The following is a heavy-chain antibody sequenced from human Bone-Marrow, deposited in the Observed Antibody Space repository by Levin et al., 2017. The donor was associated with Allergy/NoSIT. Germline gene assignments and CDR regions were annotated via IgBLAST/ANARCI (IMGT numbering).Heavy chain of an antibody. Sequence: GESLKISCKTSGYTFTSHWISWVRQMPGKGLEWLGIIYPGDSDTRYSPSFQGQVTISADTSITTAYLQWSSLKASDTAMYYCATPQAPYSSSPLNYWGQGTLVTVSS. CDR3: ATPQAPYSSSPLNY. D-gene: IGHD6-6*01. CDR1: GYTFTSHW. CDR2: IYPGDSDT. V-gene: IGHV5-51*01. J-gene: IGHJ4*02.